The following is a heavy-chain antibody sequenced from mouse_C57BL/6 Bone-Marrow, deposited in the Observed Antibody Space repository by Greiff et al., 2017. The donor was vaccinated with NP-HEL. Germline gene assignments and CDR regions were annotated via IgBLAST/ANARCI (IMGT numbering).Heavy chain of an antibody. D-gene: IGHD3-3*01. CDR1: GYTFTSYW. J-gene: IGHJ4*01. CDR3: ARTGLSPYYAMDY. V-gene: IGHV1-50*01. CDR2: IDPSDSYT. Sequence: VQLQQPGAELVKPGASVKLSCKASGYTFTSYWMQWVKQRPGQGLEWIGEIDPSDSYTNYNQKFKGKATLTVDTSSSTAYMQLSSLTSEDSAVYYCARTGLSPYYAMDYWGQGTSVTVSS.